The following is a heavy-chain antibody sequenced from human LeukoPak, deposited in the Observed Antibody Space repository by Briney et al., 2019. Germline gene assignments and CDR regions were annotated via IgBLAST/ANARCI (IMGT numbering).Heavy chain of an antibody. V-gene: IGHV4-34*01. CDR2: IHHSGRT. Sequence: SETLSLTCAVSGGFFTDYYWIWIRQSPGKGLEWIGEIHHSGRTNYNPSLKSRLTISVDTSQNQFSLTLTSVIAADTAVYYCARGFNVAARPTLDFWGQGTPVTITS. D-gene: IGHD6-6*01. CDR3: ARGFNVAARPTLDF. J-gene: IGHJ4*02. CDR1: GGFFTDYY.